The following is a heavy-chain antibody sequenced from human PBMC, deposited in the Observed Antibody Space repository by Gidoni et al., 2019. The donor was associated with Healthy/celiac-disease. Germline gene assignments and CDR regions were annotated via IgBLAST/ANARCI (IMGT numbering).Heavy chain of an antibody. CDR3: ARNLQLRDYYYGMDV. Sequence: EVQLVQSGAEVKKPGESLKISCKGSGYSFTSYWIGWVRQMPGKGLEWMGIIYPGDSDTRYSPSFQGQVTISADKSISTAYLQWSSLKASDTAMYYCARNLQLRDYYYGMDVWGQGTTVTVSS. J-gene: IGHJ6*02. V-gene: IGHV5-51*01. D-gene: IGHD6-6*01. CDR1: GYSFTSYW. CDR2: IYPGDSDT.